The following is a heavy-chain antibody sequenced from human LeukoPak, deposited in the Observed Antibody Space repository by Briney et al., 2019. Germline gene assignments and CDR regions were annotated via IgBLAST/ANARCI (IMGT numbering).Heavy chain of an antibody. CDR3: ARETYYDSSGYYIIDY. CDR2: IYDSGST. CDR1: GGSICSGDYY. V-gene: IGHV4-30-4*08. J-gene: IGHJ4*02. D-gene: IGHD3-22*01. Sequence: SETLSLTCTVSGGSICSGDYYWSWIRQPPGKGLEWIGYIYDSGSTYYNPSLKSRVTISVDTSKNQFSLKLSSVTAADTAVYYCARETYYDSSGYYIIDYWGQGTLVTVSS.